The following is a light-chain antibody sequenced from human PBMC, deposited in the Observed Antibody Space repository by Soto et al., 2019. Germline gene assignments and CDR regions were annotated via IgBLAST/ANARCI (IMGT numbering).Light chain of an antibody. Sequence: QAVVTQPPSVSGAPGQRDTISCAGTSYNIGTGYDVHWYQQLPDTAPQLIIYEIDNRPSGVPDRFSGSRSGTSASLAITGLEAEDEADYYCQSYDSILSAPIFGGGTQLTVL. CDR3: QSYDSILSAPI. J-gene: IGLJ2*01. V-gene: IGLV1-40*01. CDR1: SYNIGTGYD. CDR2: EID.